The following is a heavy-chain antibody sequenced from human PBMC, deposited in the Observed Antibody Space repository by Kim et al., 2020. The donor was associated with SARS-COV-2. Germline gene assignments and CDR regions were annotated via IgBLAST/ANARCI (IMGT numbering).Heavy chain of an antibody. CDR1: GFTFSSYG. Sequence: GGSLRLSCAASGFTFSSYGMHWVRQAPGKGLEWVAVISYDGSNKYYADSVKGRFTISRDNSKNTLYLQMNSLRAEDTAVYYCAKDFSSVVVVAAPYFDYWGQGTLVTVSS. D-gene: IGHD2-15*01. CDR2: ISYDGSNK. V-gene: IGHV3-30*18. CDR3: AKDFSSVVVVAAPYFDY. J-gene: IGHJ4*02.